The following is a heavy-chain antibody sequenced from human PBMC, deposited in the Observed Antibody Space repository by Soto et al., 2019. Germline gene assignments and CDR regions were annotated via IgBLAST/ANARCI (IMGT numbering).Heavy chain of an antibody. D-gene: IGHD2-21*02. V-gene: IGHV3-21*01. Sequence: GWSLRLSCTASGFSFSDYSFNWVRQAPGKGLEWVSFITHTATNAYYADAAKGRVTITKDSADNSLILQMTIHRAKDTAIYDWARERGNDWYSDYWGQGNLVNGSS. CDR2: ITHTATNA. CDR1: GFSFSDYS. J-gene: IGHJ4*02. CDR3: ARERGNDWYSDY.